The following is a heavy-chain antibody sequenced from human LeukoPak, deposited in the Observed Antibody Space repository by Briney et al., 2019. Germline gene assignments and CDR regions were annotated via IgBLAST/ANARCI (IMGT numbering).Heavy chain of an antibody. CDR3: ARDRLEYSSSSGFDY. CDR1: GFTFSSYA. D-gene: IGHD6-6*01. Sequence: PGGSLRLSCAGSGFTFSSYAMSWVRQALGKGLEWVSVISSTGGSTYYADSVKGRFTISRDNSKNTLYLQMNSLRAEDTAVYYCARDRLEYSSSSGFDYWGQGTLVTVSS. V-gene: IGHV3-23*01. J-gene: IGHJ4*02. CDR2: ISSTGGST.